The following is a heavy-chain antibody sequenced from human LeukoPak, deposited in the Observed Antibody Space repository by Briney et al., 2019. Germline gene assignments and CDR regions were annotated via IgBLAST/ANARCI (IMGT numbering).Heavy chain of an antibody. CDR1: GFTVTSSY. Sequence: QSGGSLRLSCAASGFTVTSSYMSWVRQAPGKGLEWVSAISGSGGSTYYADSVKGRFTISRDNSKNTLYLQMNSLRAEDTAVYYCAKGLFMITFGGVIGDYWGQGTLVTVSS. D-gene: IGHD3-16*02. CDR2: ISGSGGST. CDR3: AKGLFMITFGGVIGDY. V-gene: IGHV3-23*01. J-gene: IGHJ4*02.